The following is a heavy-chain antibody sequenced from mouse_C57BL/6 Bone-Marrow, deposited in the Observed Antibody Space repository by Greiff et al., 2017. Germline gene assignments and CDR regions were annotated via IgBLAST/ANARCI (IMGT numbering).Heavy chain of an antibody. CDR1: GYTFTGYW. V-gene: IGHV1-9*01. Sequence: VQLKESGAELMKPGASVKLSCKATGYTFTGYWIEWVKQRPGHGLEWIGEILPGSGSTNYNEKFKGKATFTADTSSNTSYMQLSSLATEDSAIYYCAKPLHYYGSSSYYFDYWGQGTTLTVSS. CDR2: ILPGSGST. D-gene: IGHD1-1*01. CDR3: AKPLHYYGSSSYYFDY. J-gene: IGHJ2*01.